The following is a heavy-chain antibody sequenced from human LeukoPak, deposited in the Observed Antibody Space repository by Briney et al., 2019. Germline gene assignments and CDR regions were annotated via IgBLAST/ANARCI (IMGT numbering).Heavy chain of an antibody. J-gene: IGHJ3*02. CDR3: ARAVRYYYDSSGYYGQIGAFDI. CDR1: GFTVSSNY. CDR2: IYSGGST. Sequence: PGGSLRLSCAASGFTVSSNYMSWVRQAPGKGLEWVSVIYSGGSTYYADSVKGRFTIFSDNSKNTLYLHIISLRAEDTAVYYCARAVRYYYDSSGYYGQIGAFDIWGQGTMVTVSS. D-gene: IGHD3-22*01. V-gene: IGHV3-53*01.